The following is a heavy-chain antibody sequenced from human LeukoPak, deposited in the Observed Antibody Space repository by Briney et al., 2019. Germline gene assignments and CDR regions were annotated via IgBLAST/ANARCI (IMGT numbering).Heavy chain of an antibody. CDR3: ARGIAVADFDY. J-gene: IGHJ4*02. Sequence: SETLSLTCTVSGVSISSYYWSWIRQPPGKGLEWIGYIYYSGSTNYNPSLKSRVTISVDTSKNQFSLKLSSVTAADTAVYYCARGIAVADFDYWGQGTLVTVSS. D-gene: IGHD6-19*01. CDR1: GVSISSYY. V-gene: IGHV4-59*01. CDR2: IYYSGST.